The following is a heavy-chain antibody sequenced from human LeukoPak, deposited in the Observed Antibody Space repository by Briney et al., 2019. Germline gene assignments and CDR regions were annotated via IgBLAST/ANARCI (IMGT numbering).Heavy chain of an antibody. V-gene: IGHV3-30*02. D-gene: IGHD7-27*01. Sequence: GGSLRLSCAASGFTFSNYGMHWVRQAPGKGLEWVAFIRYDGNNKYYADSVKGRFTISRDNSKNTLYLQMNSLRGEDTAVYYCAKVSSDWGSNWGQGTLVTVSS. CDR2: IRYDGNNK. J-gene: IGHJ4*02. CDR1: GFTFSNYG. CDR3: AKVSSDWGSN.